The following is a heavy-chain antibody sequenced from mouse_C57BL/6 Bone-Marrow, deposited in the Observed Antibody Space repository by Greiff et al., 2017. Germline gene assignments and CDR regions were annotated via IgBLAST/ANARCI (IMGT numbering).Heavy chain of an antibody. J-gene: IGHJ3*01. CDR3: ARGGFRAWFAY. Sequence: VQLQQSGPELVKPGASVKLSCTASGYTFTSYDINWVKQRPGQGLEWIGRIYPRDGSTKYTEKFKGKATMPVDTSSSTAYLALRRLTSEDGAVSFCARGGFRAWFAYWGQGTLVTVSA. CDR2: IYPRDGST. CDR1: GYTFTSYD. D-gene: IGHD3-1*01. V-gene: IGHV1-85*01.